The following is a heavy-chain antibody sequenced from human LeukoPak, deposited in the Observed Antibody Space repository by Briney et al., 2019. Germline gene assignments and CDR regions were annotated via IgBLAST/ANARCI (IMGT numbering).Heavy chain of an antibody. Sequence: GGSLRLSRAASGFTLSNFAMGWVRQTPGEGLEWVSGILAGGGTKYYADSVRGRFTISRANSRDTLYLQMNILRVDDTAIYFCAKDLTYGDGRWEFDSWGQGTLVTVA. V-gene: IGHV3-23*01. D-gene: IGHD4-17*01. CDR2: ILAGGGTK. J-gene: IGHJ5*01. CDR3: AKDLTYGDGRWEFDS. CDR1: GFTLSNFA.